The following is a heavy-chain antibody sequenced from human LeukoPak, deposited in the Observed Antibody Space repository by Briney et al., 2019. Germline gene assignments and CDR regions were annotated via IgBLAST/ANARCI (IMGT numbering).Heavy chain of an antibody. D-gene: IGHD3-10*01. V-gene: IGHV3-23*01. CDR2: ISGSGSTT. J-gene: IGHJ4*02. CDR1: GFTFGSYA. CDR3: AKVTGSGI. Sequence: GGSLRLSCAASGFTFGSYAMSWVRQAPGKGLEWVSAISGSGSTTYYADSVKGRFTISRDNSKNTLHLQMNSLRAEDTAVYYCAKVTGSGIWGQGTLVIVSS.